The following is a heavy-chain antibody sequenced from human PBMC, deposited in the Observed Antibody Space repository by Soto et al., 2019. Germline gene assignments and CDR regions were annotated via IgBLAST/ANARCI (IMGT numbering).Heavy chain of an antibody. D-gene: IGHD5-12*01. CDR3: AKVATTRAGIIDY. CDR2: IYYSGST. V-gene: IGHV4-61*01. J-gene: IGHJ4*02. CDR1: GGSVSSGSYY. Sequence: QVQLQESGPGLVKPSETLSLTCTVSGGSVSSGSYYWSWIRQPPGKGLEWIGYIYYSGSTNYNPSLKRRVTISVDTSKNQFSLKLSSVTAADTAVYYCAKVATTRAGIIDYWGQGTLVTVSS.